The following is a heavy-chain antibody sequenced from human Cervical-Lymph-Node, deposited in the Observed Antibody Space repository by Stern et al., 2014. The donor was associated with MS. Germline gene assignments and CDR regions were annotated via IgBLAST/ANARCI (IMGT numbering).Heavy chain of an antibody. CDR2: FSYDGISK. J-gene: IGHJ4*02. V-gene: IGHV3-30*03. CDR1: GFTFSSYG. D-gene: IGHD3-22*01. CDR3: ARGTSHYDSSGTDF. Sequence: VHLVESGGGVVQPGTSLRLSCEASGFTFSSYGMHWVRQAPGKGLEWVAVFSYDGISKYYVDSVSGRFTLSRDNSKNTLYLQMDSLRAGDTAVYYCARGTSHYDSSGTDFWGQGTLVTVSS.